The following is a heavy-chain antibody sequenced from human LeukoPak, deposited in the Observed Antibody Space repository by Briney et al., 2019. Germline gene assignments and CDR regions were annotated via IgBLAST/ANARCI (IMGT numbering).Heavy chain of an antibody. J-gene: IGHJ4*02. Sequence: GGSLRLSCAASGFTFDDYAMHWVRQAPGKGLEWVSGISWNSGSIGYADSVKGRFTISRDNAKNSLYLQMNSLRAEDTAVYYCAKNSIAARLYYFDYWGQGTLVTVSS. CDR3: AKNSIAARLYYFDY. D-gene: IGHD6-6*01. CDR1: GFTFDDYA. V-gene: IGHV3-9*01. CDR2: ISWNSGSI.